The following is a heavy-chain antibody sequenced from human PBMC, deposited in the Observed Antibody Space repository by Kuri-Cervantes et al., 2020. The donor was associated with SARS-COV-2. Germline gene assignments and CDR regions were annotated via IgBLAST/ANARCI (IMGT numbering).Heavy chain of an antibody. J-gene: IGHJ4*02. D-gene: IGHD6-19*01. CDR2: MNPNSGNT. CDR1: GYTFTSYD. Sequence: ASVKVSCKASGYTFTSYDINWVRQATGQGLEWMGWMNPNSGNTGYARKFQGRVTMTRNTSISTAYMELSSLRSEDTAVYYCARAFDSSGWSSYCYWGQGTLVTVSS. V-gene: IGHV1-8*01. CDR3: ARAFDSSGWSSYCY.